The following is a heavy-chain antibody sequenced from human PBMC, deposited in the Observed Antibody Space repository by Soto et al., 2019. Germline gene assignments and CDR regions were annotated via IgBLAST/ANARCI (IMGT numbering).Heavy chain of an antibody. CDR1: GYTFTGYY. Sequence: GASVKVSCKASGYTFTGYYMHWVRQAPGQGLEWMGWINPNSGGTNYAQKFQGRVTMTRDTSISTAYMELSRLRYDDTAVYYCAREPPYIAAAGSAGRSGWFDPWGQGTLVTVSS. J-gene: IGHJ5*02. CDR3: AREPPYIAAAGSAGRSGWFDP. V-gene: IGHV1-2*02. CDR2: INPNSGGT. D-gene: IGHD6-13*01.